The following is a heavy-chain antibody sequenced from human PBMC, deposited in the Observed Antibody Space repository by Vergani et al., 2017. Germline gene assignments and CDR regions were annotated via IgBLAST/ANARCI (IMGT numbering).Heavy chain of an antibody. CDR1: GFTFSTYA. D-gene: IGHD2-21*01. V-gene: IGHV3-33*08. J-gene: IGHJ6*03. CDR2: IYYDGSKK. Sequence: QLLESGGGLIQPGGSLRLSCAASGFTFSTYAMHWVRQAPGKGLEWVAIIYYDGSKKYYADSVKGRFTISRDNSRNTLDLLMSSLRAEDTAIYYCVREGSYCGSTTCRNPSYVYYYHMDVWGEGTTVTVSS. CDR3: VREGSYCGSTTCRNPSYVYYYHMDV.